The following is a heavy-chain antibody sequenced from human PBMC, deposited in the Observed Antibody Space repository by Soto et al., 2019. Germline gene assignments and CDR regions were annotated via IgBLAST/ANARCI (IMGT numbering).Heavy chain of an antibody. CDR1: GFTVSSNY. CDR3: ASPVAAAGIHYYYYYYGMDV. J-gene: IGHJ6*02. D-gene: IGHD6-13*01. CDR2: IYSGGST. V-gene: IGHV3-66*01. Sequence: GGSLRLSCAASGFTVSSNYMSWVHQAPGKGLEWVSVIYSGGSTYYADSVKGRFTISRDNSKNTLYLQMNSLRAEDTAVYYCASPVAAAGIHYYYYYYGMDVWGQGTTVTVSS.